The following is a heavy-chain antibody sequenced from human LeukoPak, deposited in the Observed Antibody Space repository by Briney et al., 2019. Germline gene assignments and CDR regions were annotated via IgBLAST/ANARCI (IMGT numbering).Heavy chain of an antibody. CDR1: GGSISSYY. V-gene: IGHV4-59*01. D-gene: IGHD6-13*01. CDR2: IYYGGST. Sequence: SETLSLTCTVSGGSISSYYWSWIRQPPGKGLEWIGYIYYGGSTNYNPSLKSRVTISVDTSKNQFSLKLSSVTAADTAVYYCAREVPYQRAAAGFFDYWGQGTLVTVSS. CDR3: AREVPYQRAAAGFFDY. J-gene: IGHJ4*02.